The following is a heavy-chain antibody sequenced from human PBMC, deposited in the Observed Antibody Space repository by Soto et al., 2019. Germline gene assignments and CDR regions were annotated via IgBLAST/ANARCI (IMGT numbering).Heavy chain of an antibody. CDR3: ASLGYCSSTSCYSSDY. D-gene: IGHD2-2*01. Sequence: QVQLVQSGAEAKKPGSSVKVSCKASGGTFSSYTISWVRQAPGQGLEWMGRIIPILGIANYAQKFQGRVTITADKSTSTAYMELSSLRSEDTAVYYCASLGYCSSTSCYSSDYWGQGTLVTVSS. CDR2: IIPILGIA. J-gene: IGHJ4*02. V-gene: IGHV1-69*02. CDR1: GGTFSSYT.